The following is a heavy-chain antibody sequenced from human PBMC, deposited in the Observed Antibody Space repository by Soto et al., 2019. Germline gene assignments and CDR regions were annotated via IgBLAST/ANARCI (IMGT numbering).Heavy chain of an antibody. CDR1: GFTFSTYA. CDR2: ISGSPSST. J-gene: IGHJ4*02. Sequence: EVQLLESGGGLVQPGGSLRLSCAASGFTFSTYAMSWVRQAPGKGLEWVSAISGSPSSTYYADSVKGRFTISRDNSKKTLFLQMNSLRAEDTAIYYCAKDGYESSGDLYYFDYWGQGIPVTVSS. D-gene: IGHD3-22*01. V-gene: IGHV3-23*01. CDR3: AKDGYESSGDLYYFDY.